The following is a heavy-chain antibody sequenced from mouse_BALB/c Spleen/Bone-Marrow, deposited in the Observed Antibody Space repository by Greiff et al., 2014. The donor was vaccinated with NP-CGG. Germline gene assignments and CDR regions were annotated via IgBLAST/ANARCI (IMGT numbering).Heavy chain of an antibody. Sequence: QVQLQQPGAELVKPGTSVKLSCKASGYTFTSYYIYWVKQRPGQGLKWIGEINPSNGGTNFNEKFKSKATLTVDKSSSTAYMQLSSLTSEDSAVYYCTGLSLLRGYFDYWGQGTTLTVSS. J-gene: IGHJ2*01. V-gene: IGHV1S81*02. CDR2: INPSNGGT. CDR1: GYTFTSYY. CDR3: TGLSLLRGYFDY. D-gene: IGHD1-2*01.